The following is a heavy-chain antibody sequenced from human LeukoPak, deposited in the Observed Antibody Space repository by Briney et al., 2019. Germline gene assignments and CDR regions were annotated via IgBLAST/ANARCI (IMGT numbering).Heavy chain of an antibody. CDR1: GFTFDDYA. D-gene: IGHD3-3*01. J-gene: IGHJ3*02. CDR3: AKDIRFSGDRAFGI. CDR2: ISWNSGSI. Sequence: GGSLRLSCAASGFTFDDYAMHWVRQAPGKGLEWVSGISWNSGSIGYADSVKGRFTISRDNAKNSLYLQMNSLRAEDTALYYCAKDIRFSGDRAFGIWGQGTMVTVSS. V-gene: IGHV3-9*01.